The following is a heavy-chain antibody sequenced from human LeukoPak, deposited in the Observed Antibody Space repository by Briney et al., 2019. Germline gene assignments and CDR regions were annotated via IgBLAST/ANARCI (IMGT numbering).Heavy chain of an antibody. CDR1: GVSISSSSYY. Sequence: SETLSLTCTVSGVSISSSSYYWGWIRQPPGKGLEWIGSIYYSGSTYYNPSLKSRVTISVDTSKNQFSLKLSSVTAADTAVYYCARQGYCSSTSCRGYYFDYWGQGTLVTVSS. J-gene: IGHJ4*02. D-gene: IGHD2-2*01. V-gene: IGHV4-39*01. CDR3: ARQGYCSSTSCRGYYFDY. CDR2: IYYSGST.